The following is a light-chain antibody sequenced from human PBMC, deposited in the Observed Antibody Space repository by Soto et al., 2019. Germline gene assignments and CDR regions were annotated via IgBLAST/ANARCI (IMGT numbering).Light chain of an antibody. J-gene: IGKJ1*01. CDR1: QSISSW. V-gene: IGKV1-5*01. CDR2: DAS. CDR3: QQYNSYWT. Sequence: DIQMTQSPSTLSASVGDRVTITCRASQSISSWLAWYQQEPGKAPKLLIYDASSLESGVPSRFSDSGSGTEFTLTISSLQPDDFASYYYQQYNSYWTFGQGTKVDIK.